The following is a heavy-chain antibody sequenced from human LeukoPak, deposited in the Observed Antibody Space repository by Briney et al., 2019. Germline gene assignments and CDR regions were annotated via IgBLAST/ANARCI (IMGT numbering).Heavy chain of an antibody. V-gene: IGHV1-24*01. CDR2: SDPKDKT. J-gene: IGHJ5*02. Sequence: ASVKVSCKVSGRTLSQFSLQWVRQVPGKGLAWMGGSDPKDKTFYAQNFQGRGTLTEVTSTDTAYMELSSIIFEDTAVYYCAIRRLAVASAPFDHWGQGTLVTVSS. D-gene: IGHD3-16*01. CDR1: GRTLSQFS. CDR3: AIRRLAVASAPFDH.